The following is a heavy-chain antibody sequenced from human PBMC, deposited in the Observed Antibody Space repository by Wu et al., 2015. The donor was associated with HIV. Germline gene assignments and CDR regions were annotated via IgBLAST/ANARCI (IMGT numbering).Heavy chain of an antibody. CDR2: INPRTDST. Sequence: QVQLVQSRAGVKKPGASVKVSCTAFGYTFINNFLHWVRQAPGQGPEWMGVINPRTDSTTYAQPFEARLTIARDTSKNAIYMELSGLKSEDTAKYFCARERVDYDSAWLLGLIGDTYFDYWGQGTLVIVSS. CDR1: GYTFINNF. CDR3: ARERVDYDSAWLLGLIGDTYFDY. V-gene: IGHV1-46*01. D-gene: IGHD3-22*01. J-gene: IGHJ4*02.